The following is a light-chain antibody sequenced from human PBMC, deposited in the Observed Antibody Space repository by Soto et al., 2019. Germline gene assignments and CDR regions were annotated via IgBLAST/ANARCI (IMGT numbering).Light chain of an antibody. CDR3: QQYENLPT. CDR1: QNINNY. J-gene: IGKJ5*01. V-gene: IGKV1-33*01. CDR2: DAS. Sequence: DIQMTQSPSSLSASLGDRFAITFQARQNINNYLNWYQQKPGRAPKLLIYDASNLEAGVPSRFRGSGSGTDFTFTISRLQPEDIATYYCQQYENLPTFGQGTRLEI.